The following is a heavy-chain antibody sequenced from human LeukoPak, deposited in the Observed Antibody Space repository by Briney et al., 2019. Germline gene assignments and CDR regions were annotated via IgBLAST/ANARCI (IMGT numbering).Heavy chain of an antibody. J-gene: IGHJ6*03. CDR3: ARDFSNYYYYMDV. D-gene: IGHD4-11*01. CDR1: GGSINSYY. CDR2: IYYSGST. Sequence: PSETLSLTCTVSGGSINSYYCTWLRQPPGKRLEWLGYIYYSGSTNYNPSLKSRVTISVDTSKNHFSLKLSSVTAADTAVYYCARDFSNYYYYMDVWGKGTTVTVSS. V-gene: IGHV4-59*01.